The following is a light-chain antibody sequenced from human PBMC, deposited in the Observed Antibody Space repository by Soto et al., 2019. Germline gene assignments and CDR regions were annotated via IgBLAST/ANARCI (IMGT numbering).Light chain of an antibody. J-gene: IGKJ5*01. CDR3: QQYNSYSYT. CDR1: QSISSW. CDR2: KAS. Sequence: SQSISSWLAWYQQKPGKAPRLLIYKASSLESGVPSRFSGSGSGTEFTLTISSLQPDDFATYYCQQYNSYSYTFGQGTRLEIK. V-gene: IGKV1-5*03.